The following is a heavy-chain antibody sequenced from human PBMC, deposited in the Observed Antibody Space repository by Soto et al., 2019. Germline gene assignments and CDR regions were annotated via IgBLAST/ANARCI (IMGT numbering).Heavy chain of an antibody. CDR2: IYWDDDK. J-gene: IGHJ5*02. CDR3: AHTVSRYLLYH. Sequence: QITLKESGPTLVKPTQTLTLTCTFSGFSLSTNGVGVGWIRQPPGKALEWLALIYWDDDKRYSPSLKSRLTITKDTSKRQVVLTITIMDPVDSATYYCAHTVSRYLLYHWGQGTLVTVSS. V-gene: IGHV2-5*02. D-gene: IGHD1-26*01. CDR1: GFSLSTNGVG.